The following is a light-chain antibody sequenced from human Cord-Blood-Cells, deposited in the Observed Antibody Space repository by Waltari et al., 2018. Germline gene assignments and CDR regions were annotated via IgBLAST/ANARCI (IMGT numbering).Light chain of an antibody. J-gene: IGKJ3*01. Sequence: EIVMTQSPATLSVSPGERATLSCRASQSVSSNIAWYQQKPGQAPRLLIYGASTRATGIPARFSGSGSGTEFTLTISSLQSEDFAVYYCQQYNNWPPGLFTFGPGTKVDIK. CDR3: QQYNNWPPGLFT. V-gene: IGKV3-15*01. CDR2: GAS. CDR1: QSVSSN.